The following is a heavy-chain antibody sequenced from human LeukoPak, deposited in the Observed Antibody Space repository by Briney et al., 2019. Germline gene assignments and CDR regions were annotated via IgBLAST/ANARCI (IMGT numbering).Heavy chain of an antibody. CDR2: IYYSGST. V-gene: IGHV4-39*01. CDR1: GGSISSSSYY. J-gene: IGHJ4*02. CDR3: ASLGNSRPRRIDY. Sequence: PSETLSLTCTVSGGSISSSSYYWGWIRQPPGKGLEWIGTIYYSGSTYYNPSLKSRVTISVDTSKNQFSLKLSSVTAADTAVYCCASLGNSRPRRIDYWGQGTLVTVSS. D-gene: IGHD4-23*01.